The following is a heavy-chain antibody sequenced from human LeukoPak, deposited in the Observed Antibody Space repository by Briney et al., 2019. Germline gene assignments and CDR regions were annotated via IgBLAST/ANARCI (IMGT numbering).Heavy chain of an antibody. Sequence: PSETLSLTCTVSGGSISSYYWSWIRQPAGKGLEWIGRIYTSGSTNYNPSLKSRVTMSVDTSKNQFSLKLSSVTAADTAVYYCASLIDYGDYSGMDVWGQGTTVTVSS. CDR2: IYTSGST. V-gene: IGHV4-4*07. D-gene: IGHD4-17*01. J-gene: IGHJ6*02. CDR1: GGSISSYY. CDR3: ASLIDYGDYSGMDV.